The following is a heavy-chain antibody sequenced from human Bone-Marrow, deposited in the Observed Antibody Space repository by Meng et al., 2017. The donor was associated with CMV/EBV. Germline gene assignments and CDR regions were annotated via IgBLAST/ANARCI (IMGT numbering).Heavy chain of an antibody. J-gene: IGHJ4*02. CDR2: IYPGDSDT. Sequence: GESLKISFKGSGYSFTSYWIGWVRQMPGKGLEWMGIIYPGDSDTRYSPSFQGQVTISADKSISTAYLQWSSLKASDTAMYYCARLDGNYVWGSYRYPYYFDYWGQGTLVTVSS. CDR3: ARLDGNYVWGSYRYPYYFDY. D-gene: IGHD3-16*02. CDR1: GYSFTSYW. V-gene: IGHV5-51*01.